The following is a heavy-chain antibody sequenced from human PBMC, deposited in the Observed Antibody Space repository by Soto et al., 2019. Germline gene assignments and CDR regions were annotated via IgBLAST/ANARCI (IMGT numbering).Heavy chain of an antibody. CDR3: ASASGYETDAFDI. D-gene: IGHD3-16*01. CDR2: INANNGGT. CDR1: GYSFTGNS. V-gene: IGHV1-2*02. Sequence: ASVKVSCKASGYSFTGNSMHWVRQAPGQGLEWMGWINANNGGTNYAQKFQGRVTMTRDTSISTAYMELRSLRSDDTAVYYCASASGYETDAFDIWGQGTMVTVSS. J-gene: IGHJ3*02.